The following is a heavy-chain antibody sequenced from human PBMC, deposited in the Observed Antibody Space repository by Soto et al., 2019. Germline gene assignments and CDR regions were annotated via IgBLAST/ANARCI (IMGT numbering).Heavy chain of an antibody. D-gene: IGHD2-15*01. J-gene: IGHJ4*02. CDR3: ARGAINCSGGSCYGY. CDR1: GGTFSSYT. V-gene: IGHV1-69*02. CDR2: IIPILGIA. Sequence: QVQLVQSGAEVKKPGSSVKVSCKASGGTFSSYTISWVRQAPGQGLEWMGRIIPILGIANYAQKFQGRVTITADTSTSTAYRELSRLGSEDTAVYYCARGAINCSGGSCYGYWGQGTLVTVSS.